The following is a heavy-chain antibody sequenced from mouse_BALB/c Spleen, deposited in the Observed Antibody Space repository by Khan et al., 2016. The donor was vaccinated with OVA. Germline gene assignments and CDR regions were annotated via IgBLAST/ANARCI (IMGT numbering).Heavy chain of an antibody. D-gene: IGHD1-1*01. CDR2: ISIGGGTT. J-gene: IGHJ2*01. V-gene: IGHV5-12-1*01. Sequence: EVELVESGGGLVKPGGSLKLSCAASGFAFSSYDMSWVRQTPEKRLEWVAFISIGGGTTYHPDTVKGRFTISRDNAKNTLYLQMNSLKSEDTAMYYCTRPHYYGSNYYFDYWGQGTTLTVSS. CDR1: GFAFSSYD. CDR3: TRPHYYGSNYYFDY.